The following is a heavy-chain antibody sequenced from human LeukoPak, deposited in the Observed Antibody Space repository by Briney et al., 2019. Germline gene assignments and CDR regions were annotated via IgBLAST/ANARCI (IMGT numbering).Heavy chain of an antibody. CDR3: TRLGLTLPSGWFDP. V-gene: IGHV3-74*01. CDR2: INFDGSST. J-gene: IGHJ5*02. D-gene: IGHD3-9*01. Sequence: GGSLRLSCAASGFTFSSHWMHWVRQAPGKGLVWVSRINFDGSSTGYADSVKGRFTISRDNAKNTLYLQMNSLRAEDTAVYYCTRLGLTLPSGWFDPWGQGTLVTVSS. CDR1: GFTFSSHW.